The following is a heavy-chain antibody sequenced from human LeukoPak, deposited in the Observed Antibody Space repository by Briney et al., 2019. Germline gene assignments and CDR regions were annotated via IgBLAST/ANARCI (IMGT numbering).Heavy chain of an antibody. D-gene: IGHD6-19*01. J-gene: IGHJ6*02. V-gene: IGHV3-7*01. CDR1: GFVFSTYW. CDR3: AREAGHGMDV. CDR2: INYDGSDI. Sequence: GGSLRLSCAASGFVFSTYWMSWVRQAPGKGLEWVANINYDGSDIFYADSVKGRFTSSRDNTKKSLFLQMNSLRAGDTAVYYCAREAGHGMDVWGQGTTVTVSS.